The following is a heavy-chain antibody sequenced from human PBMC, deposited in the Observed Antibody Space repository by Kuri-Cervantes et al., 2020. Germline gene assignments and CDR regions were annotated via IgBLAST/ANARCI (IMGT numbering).Heavy chain of an antibody. CDR1: GYTFTSYY. CDR3: ARLRGWGVAGIYYYYGMDV. D-gene: IGHD6-19*01. Sequence: ASVKVSCKASGYTFTSYYMHWVRQAPGQGLEWMGIINPSGGSTSYAQEFQGRVTMTRDTSTSTVYMELSSLRSEDTAVYYCARLRGWGVAGIYYYYGMDVWGQGTTVTVSS. J-gene: IGHJ6*02. CDR2: INPSGGST. V-gene: IGHV1-46*01.